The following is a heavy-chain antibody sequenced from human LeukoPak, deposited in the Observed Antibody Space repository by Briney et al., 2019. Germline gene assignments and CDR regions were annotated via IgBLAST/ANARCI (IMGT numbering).Heavy chain of an antibody. CDR1: GYTFTGYY. CDR3: ARECSLTGYDKTGRYYCGMDV. D-gene: IGHD3-9*01. Sequence: ASVKVSCKASGYTFTGYYMHWVRQAPGQGLEWMGWINPNSGGTNYAQKFQGRVTMTRDTSISTAYMELSRLRSDDTAVYYCARECSLTGYDKTGRYYCGMDVWGQGTTVTVSS. V-gene: IGHV1-2*02. CDR2: INPNSGGT. J-gene: IGHJ6*02.